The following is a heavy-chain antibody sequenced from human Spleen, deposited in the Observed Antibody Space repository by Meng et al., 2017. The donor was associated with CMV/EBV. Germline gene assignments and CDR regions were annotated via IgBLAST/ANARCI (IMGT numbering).Heavy chain of an antibody. CDR3: ARADRIVIGPGGGNYYYLDV. CDR1: GYTFTGYY. D-gene: IGHD2-2*01. J-gene: IGHJ6*02. CDR2: INPNSGGT. V-gene: IGHV1-2*02. Sequence: ASVKVSCKASGYTFTGYYMHWVRQAPGQGLEWMGWINPNSGGTNYAQKFQGRVTMTRDTSISTAYMELSDLRSDDTAVFYCARADRIVIGPGGGNYYYLDVWGQGTTVTVSS.